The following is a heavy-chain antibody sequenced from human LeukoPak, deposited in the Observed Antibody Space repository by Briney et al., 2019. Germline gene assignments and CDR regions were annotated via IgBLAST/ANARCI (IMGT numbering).Heavy chain of an antibody. V-gene: IGHV6-1*01. Sequence: SQTLSLTCAISGDSVSTNSAAWNWVRQSPSRGLEWLGRTYYRSKWYNDYALSVKSRIIINPDTSKNQLSLQLNFVTPEDTAVYYCAREGWFGEPPSHWFDPWGQGTLVTVSS. CDR2: TYYRSKWYN. J-gene: IGHJ5*02. CDR3: AREGWFGEPPSHWFDP. CDR1: GDSVSTNSAA. D-gene: IGHD3-10*01.